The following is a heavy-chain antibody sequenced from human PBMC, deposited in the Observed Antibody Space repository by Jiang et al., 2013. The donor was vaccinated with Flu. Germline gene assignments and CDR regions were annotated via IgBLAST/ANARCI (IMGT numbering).Heavy chain of an antibody. CDR1: GFTFSSYA. CDR2: ISGSGGST. Sequence: GVVQPGGSLRLSCAASGFTFSSYAMSWVRQAPGKGLEWVSVISGSGGSTYYADSVKGRFAISRDNSKNTLYLQMNSLRAEDTAVYYCAKVHLLFFDFWGQGSLVTVSS. D-gene: IGHD2-15*01. CDR3: AKVHLLFFDF. J-gene: IGHJ4*02. V-gene: IGHV3-23*01.